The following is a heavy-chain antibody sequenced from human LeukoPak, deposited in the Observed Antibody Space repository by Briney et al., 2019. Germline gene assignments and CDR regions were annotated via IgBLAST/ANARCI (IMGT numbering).Heavy chain of an antibody. D-gene: IGHD4/OR15-4a*01. J-gene: IGHJ3*02. V-gene: IGHV3-20*04. Sequence: PGGSLRLSCAASGFTFDDYGMSWVRQAPGKGLEWVSGINWNGGSTGYADSVKGRFTISRDNAKNSLYLQMNSLRAEDTALYYCARGFDYEFLDAFDIWGQGTMATVSS. CDR1: GFTFDDYG. CDR3: ARGFDYEFLDAFDI. CDR2: INWNGGST.